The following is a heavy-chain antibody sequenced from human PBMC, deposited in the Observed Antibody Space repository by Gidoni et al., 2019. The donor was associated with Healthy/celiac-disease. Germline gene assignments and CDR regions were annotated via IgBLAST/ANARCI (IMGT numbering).Heavy chain of an antibody. CDR1: GGSFSGYY. J-gene: IGHJ4*02. D-gene: IGHD6-13*01. V-gene: IGHV4-34*01. CDR2: INHSGST. CDR3: ASRRYSSSWSFDY. Sequence: QVQLQQWGAGLLKPSETLSLTCAVYGGSFSGYYWSWIRQPPGKGLEWIGEINHSGSTNYNPSLKSRVTISVDTSKNQFSLKLSSVTAADTAVYYCASRRYSSSWSFDYWGQGTLVTVSS.